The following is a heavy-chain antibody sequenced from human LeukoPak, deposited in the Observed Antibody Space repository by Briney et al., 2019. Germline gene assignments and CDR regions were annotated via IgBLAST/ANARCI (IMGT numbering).Heavy chain of an antibody. D-gene: IGHD3-9*01. J-gene: IGHJ4*01. Sequence: GASVEVSCKASGYTFTSYDINWVRQATGQGLEWMGWMNPNSGNTGYAQKFQGRVTMTRNTSISTAYMELSSLRSEDTAVYYCARGDILTGNHNDYWGHGTLVTVSS. CDR1: GYTFTSYD. V-gene: IGHV1-8*01. CDR3: ARGDILTGNHNDY. CDR2: MNPNSGNT.